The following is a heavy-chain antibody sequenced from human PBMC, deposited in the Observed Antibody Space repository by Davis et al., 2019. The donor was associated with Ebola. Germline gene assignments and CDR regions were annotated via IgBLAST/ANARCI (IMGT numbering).Heavy chain of an antibody. V-gene: IGHV3-11*01. CDR2: ISSSGKTI. Sequence: GGSLRLSCAASGFSFSDYYMSWNRQAPGKGLEWVSYISSSGKTIHYADSVKGRFTISRDNAKNSLYLQMNSLRAEDTAVYYCARDKLGLNGMDVWGKGTTVTVSS. CDR3: ARDKLGLNGMDV. CDR1: GFSFSDYY. D-gene: IGHD6-13*01. J-gene: IGHJ6*04.